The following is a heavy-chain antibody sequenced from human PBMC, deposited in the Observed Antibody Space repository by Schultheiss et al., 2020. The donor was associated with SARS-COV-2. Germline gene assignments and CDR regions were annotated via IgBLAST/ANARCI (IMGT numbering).Heavy chain of an antibody. D-gene: IGHD3-16*01. Sequence: SETLSLTCTVSGGSISSYYWSWIRQPAGKGLEWIGRIYISGSTYYNPSLKSRVTISVDTSKNQFSLKLSSVTAADTAVYYCARVRRLGELARAFDIWGQGTMVTVSS. J-gene: IGHJ3*02. V-gene: IGHV4-59*05. CDR1: GGSISSYY. CDR3: ARVRRLGELARAFDI. CDR2: IYISGST.